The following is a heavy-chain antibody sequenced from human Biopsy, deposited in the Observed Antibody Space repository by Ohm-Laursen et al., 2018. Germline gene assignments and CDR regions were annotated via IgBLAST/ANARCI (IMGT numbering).Heavy chain of an antibody. CDR3: AREDEGPLRALDL. CDR2: IYTIGDT. V-gene: IGHV4-4*07. Sequence: TLSLTCTVSGASMTGYFWTWVRQPAGKGLEWIGHIYTIGDTTYNPSLESRVTMSLDTSKNQFSLKMTSLTAADTAVYFCAREDEGPLRALDLWGQGTMVTVSS. CDR1: GASMTGYF. D-gene: IGHD3-16*01. J-gene: IGHJ3*01.